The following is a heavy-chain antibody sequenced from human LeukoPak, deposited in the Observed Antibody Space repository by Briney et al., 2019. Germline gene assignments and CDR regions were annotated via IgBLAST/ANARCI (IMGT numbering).Heavy chain of an antibody. J-gene: IGHJ4*02. Sequence: SETLSLTCTVSGGSISSHYWSWIRQPPGKTLEWIGYIYYSGSTNCNPSLRSRVTISVDSSKNQFSLKLNSVTAADTAVYYCARGSGQWGFDSWGQGTLVTVSS. CDR2: IYYSGST. V-gene: IGHV4-59*11. CDR1: GGSISSHY. D-gene: IGHD3-10*01. CDR3: ARGSGQWGFDS.